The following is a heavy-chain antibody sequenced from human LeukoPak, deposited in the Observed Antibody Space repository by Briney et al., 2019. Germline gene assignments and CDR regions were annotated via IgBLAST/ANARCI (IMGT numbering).Heavy chain of an antibody. CDR2: IYYSGST. CDR3: ARAVGDYGGHSSDFDY. J-gene: IGHJ4*02. CDR1: GGSISSGDYY. Sequence: SETLSLTCTVSGGSISSGDYYWSWLRQPPGTGLEWIGYIYYSGSTNYNPSLKSRVTISVDTSKNQFSLKLSSVTAADTAVYYCARAVGDYGGHSSDFDYWGQGTLVTVSS. V-gene: IGHV4-61*08. D-gene: IGHD4-17*01.